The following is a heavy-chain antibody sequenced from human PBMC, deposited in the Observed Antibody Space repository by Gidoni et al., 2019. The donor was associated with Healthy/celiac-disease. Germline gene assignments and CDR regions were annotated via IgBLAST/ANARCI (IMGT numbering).Heavy chain of an antibody. Sequence: QVQLVQSGAEAKKPGASVKVSCKATGYTFTSYGIAWVRQAPGQGLEWMGWISVSNGNTNYARKLQGRVTLTTDTSTTTAYMELRSLTSDDTAVYYCATGYSSGWSAFDIWGQGTMVTVSS. CDR1: GYTFTSYG. CDR2: ISVSNGNT. CDR3: ATGYSSGWSAFDI. D-gene: IGHD6-19*01. V-gene: IGHV1-18*01. J-gene: IGHJ3*02.